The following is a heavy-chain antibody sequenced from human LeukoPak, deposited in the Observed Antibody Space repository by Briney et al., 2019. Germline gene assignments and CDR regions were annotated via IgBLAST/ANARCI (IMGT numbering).Heavy chain of an antibody. CDR3: ARDADYYDSSGYYYT. CDR1: GGSISSSNFY. V-gene: IGHV4-39*07. J-gene: IGHJ4*02. CDR2: IYYSGST. D-gene: IGHD3-22*01. Sequence: PSETLSLTCTVSGGSISSSNFYWGWIRQPPGKGLEWIGSIYYSGSTYYNPSLKSRVTITVDTSKKQFYLKLSSVIAADTAVYYCARDADYYDSSGYYYTWGQGTLVTVSS.